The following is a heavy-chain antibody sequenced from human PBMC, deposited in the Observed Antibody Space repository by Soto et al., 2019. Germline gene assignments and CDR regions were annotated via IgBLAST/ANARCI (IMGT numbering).Heavy chain of an antibody. J-gene: IGHJ6*03. CDR1: GFTFDDYG. Sequence: PGGSLRLSCAASGFTFDDYGMSWVRQAPGKGLEWVSGINLNGDSTGYADSVKGRFTISRDNAKNSLYLQMNSLRAEDTALYHCARRMTAVTPGRGYYYYMDVWGQGTTVTVSS. V-gene: IGHV3-20*01. D-gene: IGHD4-17*01. CDR3: ARRMTAVTPGRGYYYYMDV. CDR2: INLNGDST.